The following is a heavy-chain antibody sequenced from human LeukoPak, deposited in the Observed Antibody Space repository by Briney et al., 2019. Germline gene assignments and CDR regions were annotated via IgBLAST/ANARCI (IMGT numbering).Heavy chain of an antibody. CDR2: MNTKSGNT. J-gene: IGHJ4*02. Sequence: ASVKVSCKASGYTFTRYDTNWVRQATGQGLEWMGWMNTKSGNTGHAQKFQGRVTITRDTSINTVYMELSSLRSEDTAVYFCARVDGSPDYWGQGTLVTVSS. CDR1: GYTFTRYD. D-gene: IGHD5-24*01. V-gene: IGHV1-8*03. CDR3: ARVDGSPDY.